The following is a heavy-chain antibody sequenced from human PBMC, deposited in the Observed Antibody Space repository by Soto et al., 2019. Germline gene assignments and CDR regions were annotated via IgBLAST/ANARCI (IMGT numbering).Heavy chain of an antibody. CDR1: GGSISDNW. J-gene: IGHJ4*02. D-gene: IGHD2-21*01. CDR3: ARHIAVHRTRGFDF. Sequence: QVQLQESGPGLVKPSGTLSLTCAVSGGSISDNWWSWVRQPPGKGREWIGEIYHTGTTHYNPCLWSRVTISIDKSKNQFSLKFSSVTAADTAVYYCARHIAVHRTRGFDFWGQGTLVTVSS. V-gene: IGHV4-4*02. CDR2: IYHTGTT.